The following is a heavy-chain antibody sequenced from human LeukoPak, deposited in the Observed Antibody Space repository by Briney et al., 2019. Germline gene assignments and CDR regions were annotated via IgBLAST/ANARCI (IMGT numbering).Heavy chain of an antibody. V-gene: IGHV1-2*02. CDR3: ARDSIAAAGESFDY. J-gene: IGHJ4*02. Sequence: ASVKVSCKASGYTFTGYYMHWVRQAPGQGLVWMGWINPNSGGTNYAQKFQGRVTMTRDTSVSTAYMELSRLRSDDTAVYYCARDSIAAAGESFDYWGQGTLVTVSS. D-gene: IGHD6-13*01. CDR2: INPNSGGT. CDR1: GYTFTGYY.